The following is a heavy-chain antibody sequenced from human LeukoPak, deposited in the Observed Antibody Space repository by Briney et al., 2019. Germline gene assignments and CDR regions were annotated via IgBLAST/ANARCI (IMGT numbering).Heavy chain of an antibody. CDR2: ISSSRSTI. CDR1: GFTFNMYT. Sequence: PGGSLRLSCAASGFTFNMYTMNWVRQAPGKGLNWVSSISSSRSTIHYADSVKGRFTVSRDNAKNSLYLQMNSLRAEDTAVYYWARDMGGMSHRIFATSRYYYGRDVWGQGTTVTVSS. V-gene: IGHV3-48*01. D-gene: IGHD3-16*01. CDR3: ARDMGGMSHRIFATSRYYYGRDV. J-gene: IGHJ6*02.